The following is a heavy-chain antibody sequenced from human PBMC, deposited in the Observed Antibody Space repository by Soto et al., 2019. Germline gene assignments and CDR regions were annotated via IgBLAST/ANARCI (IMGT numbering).Heavy chain of an antibody. J-gene: IGHJ4*02. Sequence: FGPTRVQTRDTQTLSCAFCGFSLRTRGVGVGWIRQPPGKALEWLALIYWDDDKRYSPSLKSRLTITKDTSKNQVVLTMTNMDPVDTATYYCAHSGGTSEFGVVIKWGQGTLVTVSS. V-gene: IGHV2-5*02. CDR2: IYWDDDK. CDR1: GFSLRTRGVG. CDR3: AHSGGTSEFGVVIK. D-gene: IGHD3-3*01.